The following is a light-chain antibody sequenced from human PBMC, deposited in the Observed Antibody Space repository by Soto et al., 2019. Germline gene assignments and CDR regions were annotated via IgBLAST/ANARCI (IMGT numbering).Light chain of an antibody. V-gene: IGKV3-20*01. CDR1: QSVSNNY. Sequence: EIVMTRSPGTLSLSPGARATLSCRASQSVSNNYLAWYQQKPGQAPRLLIYGASNRATGIPDRFSGSGSGTDFTLTISRLEPEDFAVYYCQQYGSSGTFGQGTKVDIK. CDR2: GAS. J-gene: IGKJ1*01. CDR3: QQYGSSGT.